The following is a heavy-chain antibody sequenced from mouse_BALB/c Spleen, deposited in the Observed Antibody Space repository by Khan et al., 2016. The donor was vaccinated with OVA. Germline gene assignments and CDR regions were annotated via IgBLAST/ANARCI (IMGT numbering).Heavy chain of an antibody. Sequence: VQLKESGAELVRPGALVTLSCKGSGFTIKDYYMQWVKQRPEQGLEWIGWIDPESGNSIYEAKLQGKASITADTSSNIAYMQLSSLTSEDTVVYCCARAIVAYFDYWGQGTTLTVSS. CDR1: GFTIKDYY. CDR3: ARAIVAYFDY. D-gene: IGHD1-1*01. V-gene: IGHV14-1*02. CDR2: IDPESGNS. J-gene: IGHJ2*01.